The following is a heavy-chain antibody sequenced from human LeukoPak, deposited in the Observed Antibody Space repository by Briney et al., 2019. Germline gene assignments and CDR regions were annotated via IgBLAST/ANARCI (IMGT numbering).Heavy chain of an antibody. J-gene: IGHJ4*02. CDR2: MYYNGNA. CDR3: ATRARGYYYFDC. D-gene: IGHD2-15*01. V-gene: IGHV4-39*01. CDR1: SGSMSRTSYF. Sequence: SETLSLTCAVSSGSMSRTSYFWGWIRQPPGKGLEWIGSMYYNGNAYHNPSLKSRVAISVDMSKNQFSLKLSSVSAADTAVYYCATRARGYYYFDCWGQGTLVTVSS.